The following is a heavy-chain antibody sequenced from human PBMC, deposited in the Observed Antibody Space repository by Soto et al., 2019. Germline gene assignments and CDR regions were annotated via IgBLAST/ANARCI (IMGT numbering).Heavy chain of an antibody. CDR3: ARAPYLPSVGIAVAGIPSP. CDR2: INHSGSA. CDR1: GGSFSGYY. Sequence: SETLSLTCAVYGGSFSGYYWSWIRQPPGKGLEWIGEINHSGSANYNPSLKSRLTISVDTSKNQFSLKLSSVTAADTAVYYCARAPYLPSVGIAVAGIPSPWGQGTLVTVSS. J-gene: IGHJ5*02. D-gene: IGHD6-19*01. V-gene: IGHV4-34*01.